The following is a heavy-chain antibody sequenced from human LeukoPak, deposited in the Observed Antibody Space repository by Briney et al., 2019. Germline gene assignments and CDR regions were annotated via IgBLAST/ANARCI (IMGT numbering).Heavy chain of an antibody. V-gene: IGHV3-23*01. CDR2: ISSSADST. D-gene: IGHD4-23*01. J-gene: IGHJ4*02. CDR3: AKPLEKYTYGGNFDY. CDR1: GFTFSSYA. Sequence: PGGSLRLSCEASGFTFSSYAMSWVRQAPGKGLAWVSVISSSADSTYSADSVKGRFTISRDNSKNTLYLQMNNLRAEDTAVYYCAKPLEKYTYGGNFDYWGQGILVTVSS.